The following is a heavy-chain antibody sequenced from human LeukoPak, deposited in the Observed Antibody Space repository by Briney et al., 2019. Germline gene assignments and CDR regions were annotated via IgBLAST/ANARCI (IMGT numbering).Heavy chain of an antibody. D-gene: IGHD3-3*01. Sequence: SETLSLTCTVSGGSISSCYWSWIRQPAGKGLEWIGRIYTSGSTNYNPSLKSRVTMSVDTSKNQFSLKLSSVTAADTAVYYCARHDSHRITIFGVAGDAFDIWGQGIMVTVSS. V-gene: IGHV4-4*07. J-gene: IGHJ3*02. CDR2: IYTSGST. CDR3: ARHDSHRITIFGVAGDAFDI. CDR1: GGSISSCY.